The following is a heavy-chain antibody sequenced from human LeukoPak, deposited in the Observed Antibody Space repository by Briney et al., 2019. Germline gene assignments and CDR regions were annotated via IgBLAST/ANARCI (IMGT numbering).Heavy chain of an antibody. D-gene: IGHD3-3*01. CDR3: AREPPFWSGYSPLDY. CDR1: GFTFSSYW. V-gene: IGHV3-7*01. CDR2: IKQDGSEK. Sequence: GGSLRLSCAASGFTFSSYWMSWVRQAPGKGLEWVANIKQDGSEKYYVDSVKGRFTISRDNAKNSLYLQMNSLRAEDTAVYYCAREPPFWSGYSPLDYWGQGTLVTVSS. J-gene: IGHJ4*02.